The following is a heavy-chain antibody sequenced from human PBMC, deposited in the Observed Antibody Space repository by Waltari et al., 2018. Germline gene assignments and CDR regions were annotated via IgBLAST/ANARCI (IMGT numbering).Heavy chain of an antibody. V-gene: IGHV1-69*05. D-gene: IGHD6-13*01. CDR2: IIPIFGTA. CDR1: GGTFSSYA. J-gene: IGHJ6*02. Sequence: QVQLVQSGAEVKKPGSSVKVSCKASGGTFSSYAISWVRQAPGQGLESMGGIIPIFGTANYAQKFQGRVTITTDESTSTAYMELSSLRSEDTAVYYCARDEQQLVLPIDYYYGMDVWGQGTTVTVSS. CDR3: ARDEQQLVLPIDYYYGMDV.